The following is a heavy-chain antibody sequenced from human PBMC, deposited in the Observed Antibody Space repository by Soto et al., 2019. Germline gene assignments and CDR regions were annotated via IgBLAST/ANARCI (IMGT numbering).Heavy chain of an antibody. CDR2: INAGNGNT. D-gene: IGHD3-22*01. J-gene: IGHJ4*02. V-gene: IGHV1-3*01. CDR3: ARGSGPMIEWH. Sequence: VASVKVSCKASGYTFTSYAMHWVRQAPGQRLEWMGWINAGNGNTKYSQKFQGRVTITRDTSASTAYMELSSLEDTAVYYCARGSGPMIEWHWGQGTLVTVSS. CDR1: GYTFTSYA.